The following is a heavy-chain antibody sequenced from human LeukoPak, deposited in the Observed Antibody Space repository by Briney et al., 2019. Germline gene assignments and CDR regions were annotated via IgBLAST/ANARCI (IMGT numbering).Heavy chain of an antibody. Sequence: PSETLSLTCTVSGGSVSSGSYYWSWIRQPPGKGLEWIGEINHSGSTNYNPSLKSRVTISVDTSKNQFSLKLSSVTAADTAVYYCARGTVNWGQGTLVTVSS. CDR1: GGSVSSGSYY. CDR3: ARGTVN. J-gene: IGHJ4*02. V-gene: IGHV4-61*01. CDR2: INHSGST.